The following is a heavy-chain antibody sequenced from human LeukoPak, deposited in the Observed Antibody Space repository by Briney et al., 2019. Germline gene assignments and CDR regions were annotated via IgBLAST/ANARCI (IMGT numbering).Heavy chain of an antibody. V-gene: IGHV4-34*01. CDR3: ARGLGCSSTSCYPGPRRPRYVDL. CDR2: INHSGSP. J-gene: IGHJ2*01. CDR1: GGSLSGYY. D-gene: IGHD2-2*01. Sequence: SPSETLSLTCAVYGGSLSGYYWSWIRQPPGKGLEWIGEINHSGSPNYNPPLKSRVPISEDKSKNQFSLRLSSVTAADTAVYYCARGLGCSSTSCYPGPRRPRYVDLWGRGTLVTVSS.